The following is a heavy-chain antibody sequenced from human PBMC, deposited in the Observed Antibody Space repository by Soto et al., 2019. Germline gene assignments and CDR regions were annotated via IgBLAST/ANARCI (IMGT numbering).Heavy chain of an antibody. CDR1: GFSFSNYA. D-gene: IGHD1-26*01. Sequence: GGSLRLSCAASGFSFSNYAMNWVRQAPGKGLEWVSAISAGGSNTNYADFVKGRFAISRDNAKNTLYLQMNSLRVEDTAVYYCSRVGGSTWHWGQGTLVTVSS. CDR3: SRVGGSTWH. J-gene: IGHJ4*02. V-gene: IGHV3-23*01. CDR2: ISAGGSNT.